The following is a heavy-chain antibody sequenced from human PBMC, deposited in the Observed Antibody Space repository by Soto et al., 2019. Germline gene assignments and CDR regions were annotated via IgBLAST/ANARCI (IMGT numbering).Heavy chain of an antibody. CDR3: ASGQSLAPEH. CDR1: GFTFSSYG. V-gene: IGHV3-30*03. J-gene: IGHJ4*02. D-gene: IGHD3-3*02. CDR2: MSHDGSDK. Sequence: QMRLEESGGGVVQPGRSLRLSCAASGFTFSSYGMHWVRQAPGRGLEWVAFMSHDGSDKYYGDSVKGRFAISRDNSRNTVYLQMNSLRAEDTAVYYCASGQSLAPEHWGQGTLVTVSS.